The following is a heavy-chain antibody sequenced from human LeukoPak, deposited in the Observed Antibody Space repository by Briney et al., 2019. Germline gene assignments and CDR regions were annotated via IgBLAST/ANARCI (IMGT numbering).Heavy chain of an antibody. Sequence: GGSLRLSCAASGFTFSSYGMHWVRQAPGKGLEWVALISYDGSNKYYADSVKGRFTISRDNSKNTLYLQMNSLRAEDTAVYYCAKRSGSGSPFDYWGQGTLVTVSS. J-gene: IGHJ4*02. CDR2: ISYDGSNK. V-gene: IGHV3-30*18. CDR3: AKRSGSGSPFDY. CDR1: GFTFSSYG. D-gene: IGHD3-10*01.